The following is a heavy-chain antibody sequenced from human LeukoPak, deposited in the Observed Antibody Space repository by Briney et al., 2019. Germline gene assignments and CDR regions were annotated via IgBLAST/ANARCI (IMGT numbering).Heavy chain of an antibody. CDR3: ARHSRYDILTGYYKGCFDY. D-gene: IGHD3-9*01. V-gene: IGHV4-31*03. Sequence: SETLSLTCTVSGGSISSGGYYWSWIRQHPGKGLEWIGYIYYSGSTYFNPSLKSRVTISVDTSKNQFSLKLSSVTAADTAVYYCARHSRYDILTGYYKGCFDYWGQGTLVTVSS. J-gene: IGHJ4*02. CDR2: IYYSGST. CDR1: GGSISSGGYY.